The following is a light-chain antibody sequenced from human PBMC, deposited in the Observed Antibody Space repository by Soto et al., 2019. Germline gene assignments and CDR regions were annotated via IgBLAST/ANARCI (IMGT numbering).Light chain of an antibody. CDR1: SSNIGGNS. V-gene: IGLV2-14*01. CDR2: EVS. Sequence: QSVLTQPPSVSAAPGQKVTISCSGSSSNIGGNSVSWYQQLPGTAPKLLIYEVSNRPSGVSNRFSGSKSGNTASLTISGLQAEDEADYYCSSYTSSRAYVFGIGTKVTVL. J-gene: IGLJ1*01. CDR3: SSYTSSRAYV.